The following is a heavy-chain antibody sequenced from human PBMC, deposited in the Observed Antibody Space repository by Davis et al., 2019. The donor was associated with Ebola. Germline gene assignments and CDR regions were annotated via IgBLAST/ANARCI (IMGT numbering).Heavy chain of an antibody. CDR1: GFTFSSYA. V-gene: IGHV3-23*01. D-gene: IGHD6-19*01. Sequence: GGSLKISCAASGFTFSSYAMSWVRQAPGKGLEWVSAISGSGGSTYYADSVKGRFTISRDNSKNTLYLQMNSLRAEDTAVYYCAKPSYSSGWYIFGYWGQGTLVTVSS. J-gene: IGHJ4*02. CDR3: AKPSYSSGWYIFGY. CDR2: ISGSGGST.